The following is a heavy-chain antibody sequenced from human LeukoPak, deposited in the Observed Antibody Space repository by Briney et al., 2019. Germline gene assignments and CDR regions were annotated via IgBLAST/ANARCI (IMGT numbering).Heavy chain of an antibody. CDR1: GGSISSYY. CDR2: IYTSGST. CDR3: AREYSRFPYYYYYMDV. V-gene: IGHV4-4*07. D-gene: IGHD4-11*01. Sequence: SETLSLTCTVSGGSISSYYWSWIRQPAGKGLEWIGRIYTSGSTNYNPSLKSRVTMSVDTSKNQFSLKLSSVTAADTAVYYCAREYSRFPYYYYYMDVWGKGTTVTVSS. J-gene: IGHJ6*03.